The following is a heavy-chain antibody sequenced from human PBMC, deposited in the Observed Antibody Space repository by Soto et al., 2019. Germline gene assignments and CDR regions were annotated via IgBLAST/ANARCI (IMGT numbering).Heavy chain of an antibody. CDR3: EQGGATSGLLTHEF. CDR1: RFIFSNFA. V-gene: IGHV3-23*01. D-gene: IGHD3-9*01. Sequence: EVQLLESGGGLVQPGGSLRLSCAASRFIFSNFAMSWVRQAPGKGLEWVSTITETGSNTYYTDSVKGRFAISRDNSQNTLYLQMNSLTAEDTAVYYCEQGGATSGLLTHEFGGKGTLVTVSS. J-gene: IGHJ4*02. CDR2: ITETGSNT.